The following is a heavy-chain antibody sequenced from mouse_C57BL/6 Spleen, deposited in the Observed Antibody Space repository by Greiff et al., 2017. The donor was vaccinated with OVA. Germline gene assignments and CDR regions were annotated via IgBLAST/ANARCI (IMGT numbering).Heavy chain of an antibody. D-gene: IGHD4-1*01. CDR1: GFSFNTYA. V-gene: IGHV10-1*01. Sequence: DVKLLESGGGLVQPKGSLKLSCAASGFSFNTYAMNWVRQAPGKGLEWVARIRSKSNNYATYYADSVKDRFTISRDDSESMLYLQMNNLKTEDTAMYYCVRDTGTGFDYWGQGTTLTVSS. CDR3: VRDTGTGFDY. CDR2: IRSKSNNYAT. J-gene: IGHJ2*01.